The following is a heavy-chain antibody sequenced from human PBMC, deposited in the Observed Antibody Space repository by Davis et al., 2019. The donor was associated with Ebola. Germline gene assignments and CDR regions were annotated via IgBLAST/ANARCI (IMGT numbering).Heavy chain of an antibody. CDR3: TTGGSGWFLFNH. CDR1: GFTFSSYW. Sequence: GGSLRLSCAASGFTFSSYWMHWVRQAPGKGLEWVGRIKSNNEGGTTDYAAPVKDRFTISRDDSEGMVYVQMNSLKTEDTAVYYCTTGGSGWFLFNHWGQGTLVTVSA. CDR2: IKSNNEGGTT. V-gene: IGHV3-15*07. D-gene: IGHD6-19*01. J-gene: IGHJ4*02.